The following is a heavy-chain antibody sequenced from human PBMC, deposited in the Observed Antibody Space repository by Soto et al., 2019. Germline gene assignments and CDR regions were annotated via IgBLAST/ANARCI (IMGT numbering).Heavy chain of an antibody. D-gene: IGHD3-3*01. J-gene: IGHJ4*02. CDR3: ARGRSLDVLEWLFNDY. CDR2: INHSGST. Sequence: SETLSLTCAVYGGSFSGYYWSWIRQPPGKGLEWIGEINHSGSTNYNPSLKSRVTISVDTSKNQFSLKLSSVTAADTAVYYCARGRSLDVLEWLFNDYWGQGTLVTVSS. V-gene: IGHV4-34*01. CDR1: GGSFSGYY.